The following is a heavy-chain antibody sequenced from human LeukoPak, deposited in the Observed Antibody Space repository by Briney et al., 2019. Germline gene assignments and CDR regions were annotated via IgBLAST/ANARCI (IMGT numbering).Heavy chain of an antibody. D-gene: IGHD6-19*01. CDR2: IIPIFGTA. CDR3: ARDYRAGWYGAFDI. Sequence: SVKVSCKASGGTFSSYAISWVRQAPGQGLEWMGGIIPIFGTANYAQKFQGRVTITTDESTSTAYMELCSLRSEDTAVYYCARDYRAGWYGAFDIWGQGTMVTVSS. J-gene: IGHJ3*02. V-gene: IGHV1-69*05. CDR1: GGTFSSYA.